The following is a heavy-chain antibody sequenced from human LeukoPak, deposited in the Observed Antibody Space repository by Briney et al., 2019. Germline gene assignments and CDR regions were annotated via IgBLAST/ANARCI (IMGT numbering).Heavy chain of an antibody. CDR2: ISYSGST. CDR1: GGSISGYY. Sequence: SETLSLTCTVSGGSISGYYWTWIRQPPGKGLEWIGYISYSGSTSSHPSLKSRVTISLDMSKSQSSLKLTSVTAADTAVYYCVRGYSGYPYYLDYWGQGTLVTVSS. CDR3: VRGYSGYPYYLDY. V-gene: IGHV4-59*08. J-gene: IGHJ4*02. D-gene: IGHD5-12*01.